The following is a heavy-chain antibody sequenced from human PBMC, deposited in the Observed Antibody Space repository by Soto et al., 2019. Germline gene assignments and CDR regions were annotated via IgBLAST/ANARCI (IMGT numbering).Heavy chain of an antibody. J-gene: IGHJ2*01. V-gene: IGHV3-48*02. D-gene: IGHD2-2*01. CDR1: GFTFSGYS. CDR2: IASTSWNI. CDR3: ARGPSAAAPLSDWYFDL. Sequence: EVQLVESGGGLVLPGGSLRLSCAASGFTFSGYSMNWVRQAPGKGLEWVSYIASTSWNIYYADTVKGRFTISRDNAKISLYLQMNSLRDEDTAVYYCARGPSAAAPLSDWYFDLWGRGTLVTVSS.